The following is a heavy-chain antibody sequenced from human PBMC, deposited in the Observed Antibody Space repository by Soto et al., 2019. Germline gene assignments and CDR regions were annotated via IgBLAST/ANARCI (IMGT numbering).Heavy chain of an antibody. CDR2: ISAYNGNT. J-gene: IGHJ5*02. Sequence: ASVKVSCKASGYTFTSYGISWVRQAPGQGLEWMGWISAYNGNTNYAQKLQGRVTMTTDTSTSTAYMELRSLRSDDTAVYYCARALVVVAANSWFDPWGQGTLVTVSS. V-gene: IGHV1-18*01. CDR3: ARALVVVAANSWFDP. D-gene: IGHD2-15*01. CDR1: GYTFTSYG.